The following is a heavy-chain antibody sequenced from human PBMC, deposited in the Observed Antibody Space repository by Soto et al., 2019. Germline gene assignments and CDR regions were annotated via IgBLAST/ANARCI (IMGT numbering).Heavy chain of an antibody. Sequence: GASVKVSCKASGGTFSSYAISWVRQAPGQGLEWMGGIIPIFGTANYAQKFQGRVTITADESTSTAYMELSSLRSEDTAVYYCARDYFRCSSTSCYRPLYYYYYGMDVWGQGTTVTAP. CDR2: IIPIFGTA. CDR1: GGTFSSYA. D-gene: IGHD2-2*02. J-gene: IGHJ6*02. V-gene: IGHV1-69*13. CDR3: ARDYFRCSSTSCYRPLYYYYYGMDV.